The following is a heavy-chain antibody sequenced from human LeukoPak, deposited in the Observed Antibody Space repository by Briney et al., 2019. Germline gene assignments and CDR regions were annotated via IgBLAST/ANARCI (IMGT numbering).Heavy chain of an antibody. V-gene: IGHV1-2*02. CDR1: GYTFTGYY. CDR2: INPNSGGT. D-gene: IGHD4-17*01. J-gene: IGHJ5*02. Sequence: ASVKVSCKASGYTFTGYYMHWVRQAPGRGLEWMGWINPNSGGTNYAQKFLGRVTMTRDMSISTAYMVLSGLRSDDTAVYYCARKGMTTVTNWFDPWGQGTLVTVSS. CDR3: ARKGMTTVTNWFDP.